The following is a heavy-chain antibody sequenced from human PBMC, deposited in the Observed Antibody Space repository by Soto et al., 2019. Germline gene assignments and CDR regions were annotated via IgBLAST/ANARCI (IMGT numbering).Heavy chain of an antibody. CDR2: IYSGGST. CDR1: GFTVSSNY. D-gene: IGHD6-13*01. V-gene: IGHV3-53*01. CDR3: ARDRFGSSWYGAFDI. Sequence: PGGSLRLSCAASGFTVSSNYMSWVRQAPGKGLEWVSVIYSGGSTYYADSVKGRFTISRDNSKNTLYLQMNSLRAEDTAVYYCARDRFGSSWYGAFDIWGQGTMVTVSS. J-gene: IGHJ3*02.